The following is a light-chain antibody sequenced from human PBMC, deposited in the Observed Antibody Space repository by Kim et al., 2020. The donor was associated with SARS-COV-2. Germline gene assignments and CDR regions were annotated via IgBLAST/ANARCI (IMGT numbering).Light chain of an antibody. V-gene: IGKV1-39*01. CDR3: QRSYGTRHT. J-gene: IGKJ4*01. Sequence: DIQMTQSPSSLSASVGDRVTITCRASQSISSYLKWYQQKPEKAPKLLIYAASSLQSGVPSTFSGSGSGTDFTLTISSLQPEEFATYYSQRSYGTRHTFGGRTKIDIK. CDR1: QSISSY. CDR2: AAS.